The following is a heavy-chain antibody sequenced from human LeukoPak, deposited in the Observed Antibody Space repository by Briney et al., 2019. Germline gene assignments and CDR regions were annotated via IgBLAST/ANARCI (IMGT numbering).Heavy chain of an antibody. J-gene: IGHJ4*02. CDR1: GASISSGNYY. V-gene: IGHV4-30-4*08. CDR2: VYYSGST. Sequence: SETLSLTCTVSGASISSGNYYWSWIRQPPGKGLEWIGDVYYSGSTYYNTSLKSRLTISVDTSKNQFSLKLSSVTAADTAVYYCARVADTAMNYFDYWGQGTLVTVSS. CDR3: ARVADTAMNYFDY. D-gene: IGHD5-18*01.